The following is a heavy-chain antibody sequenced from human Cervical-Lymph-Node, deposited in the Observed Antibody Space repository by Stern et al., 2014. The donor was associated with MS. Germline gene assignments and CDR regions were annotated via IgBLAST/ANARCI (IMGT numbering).Heavy chain of an antibody. J-gene: IGHJ4*02. V-gene: IGHV1-8*01. CDR3: TRGWSA. Sequence: QVQLVQSGAEVKKPGASVKVSCKASGYTFTSDDINWVRQVPGQGLEWMGWMNPDSGNTGYAQKFRGKFTITRDLSISTAYMAIGSLKFEDTAVYYCTRGWSAWGQGSLVTVSS. CDR2: MNPDSGNT. CDR1: GYTFTSDD. D-gene: IGHD3-3*01.